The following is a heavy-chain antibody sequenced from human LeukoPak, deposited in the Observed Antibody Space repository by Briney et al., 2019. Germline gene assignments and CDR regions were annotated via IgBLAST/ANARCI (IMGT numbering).Heavy chain of an antibody. J-gene: IGHJ6*04. Sequence: GTSVKVSCKASGFTFTSSAVQWVRQARGQRLEGIGWIVVGSGNTNYAQKFQERVTITRDTSTSTAYMELSSLRSEDTAVYYCAADSRRNYYGSGSYYIPYYYGMDVWGKGTTVTVSS. CDR1: GFTFTSSA. V-gene: IGHV1-58*01. CDR3: AADSRRNYYGSGSYYIPYYYGMDV. D-gene: IGHD3-10*01. CDR2: IVVGSGNT.